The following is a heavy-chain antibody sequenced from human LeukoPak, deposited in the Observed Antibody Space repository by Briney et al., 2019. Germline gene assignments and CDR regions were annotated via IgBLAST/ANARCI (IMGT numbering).Heavy chain of an antibody. CDR1: GFTLSNYW. CDR2: INGDGSST. Sequence: GWSLRLSCAASGFTLSNYWMHWVRQAPGKGLVWVSRINGDGSSTSNADAVKGRFTISRDNAKNTLFLQMNSLRAEDTAVYYCARESSWAPDYWGQGTLVTVSS. CDR3: ARESSWAPDY. D-gene: IGHD1-26*01. J-gene: IGHJ4*02. V-gene: IGHV3-74*01.